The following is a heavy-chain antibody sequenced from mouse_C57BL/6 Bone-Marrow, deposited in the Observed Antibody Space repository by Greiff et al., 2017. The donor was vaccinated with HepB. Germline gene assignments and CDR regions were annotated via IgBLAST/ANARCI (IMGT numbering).Heavy chain of an antibody. CDR1: GYTFTSYW. V-gene: IGHV1-5*01. CDR2: IYPGNSDT. CDR3: TRFPSYNCGSSREGYALDY. J-gene: IGHJ4*01. Sequence: VQLQQSGTVLARPGASVKMSCKTSGYTFTSYWMHWVKQRPGQGLEWIGDIYPGNSDTSYNQKFKGKAKLTAVTSASTAYMELSSLTNEDSAVYYCTRFPSYNCGSSREGYALDYWGQGTSVTVSS. D-gene: IGHD1-1*01.